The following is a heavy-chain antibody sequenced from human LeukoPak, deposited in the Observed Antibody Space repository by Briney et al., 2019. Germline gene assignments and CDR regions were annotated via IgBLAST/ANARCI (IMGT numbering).Heavy chain of an antibody. Sequence: PGGSLRLSCAASGFIVSSNYMSWVRQAPGKGLEWVSVIYSGGSTYYADSVKGRFTISRDNSKNTLYLQMNSLRAEDTAVYYCARGSGYYDSSGYIVDAFDIWGQGTMVTVSS. J-gene: IGHJ3*02. CDR2: IYSGGST. CDR3: ARGSGYYDSSGYIVDAFDI. D-gene: IGHD3-22*01. V-gene: IGHV3-53*01. CDR1: GFIVSSNY.